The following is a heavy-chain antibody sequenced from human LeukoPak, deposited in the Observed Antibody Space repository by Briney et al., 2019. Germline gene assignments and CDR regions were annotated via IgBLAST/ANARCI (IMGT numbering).Heavy chain of an antibody. CDR2: IYSNGST. CDR3: ARQMIAAGKNWCGMDV. J-gene: IGHJ6*02. Sequence: SETLSLTCIVSGDSISSYYWTWIRQPAGKGLEWMGRIYSNGSTNYNPSLKSRVTMSVDTSNNQFSLNLNSVTAADTAVYYCARQMIAAGKNWCGMDVWGQGITVTVSS. CDR1: GDSISSYY. D-gene: IGHD6-13*01. V-gene: IGHV4-4*07.